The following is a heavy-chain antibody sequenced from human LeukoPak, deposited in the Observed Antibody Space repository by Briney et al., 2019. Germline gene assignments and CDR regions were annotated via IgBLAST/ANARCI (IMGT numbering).Heavy chain of an antibody. J-gene: IGHJ3*02. CDR2: ISWNSGSI. D-gene: IGHD2-2*01. Sequence: PGGSLRLSCAASGFTFDDYAMHWVRQAPGKGLEWVSGISWNSGSIGYADSVKGRFTISRDNAKNSLYLQMNSLRAEDTALYHCARRLDYCSSTSCYAFDIWGQGTMVTVSS. V-gene: IGHV3-9*01. CDR1: GFTFDDYA. CDR3: ARRLDYCSSTSCYAFDI.